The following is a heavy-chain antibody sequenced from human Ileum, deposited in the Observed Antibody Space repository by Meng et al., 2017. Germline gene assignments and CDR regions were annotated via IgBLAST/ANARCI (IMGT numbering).Heavy chain of an antibody. Sequence: QGQGWQCGDEVKKAGASVRISCATSGYTFVAYAMHWVRQATGQRLEWMGWIYTGNGNTKYSQMFQDRVTFTRDTSATTVYMELTSLTSEDTAVYYCARGDPTTPNWLDPWGQGPLVTVSS. CDR2: IYTGNGNT. V-gene: IGHV1-3*04. CDR3: ARGDPTTPNWLDP. J-gene: IGHJ5*02. D-gene: IGHD1-26*01. CDR1: GYTFVAYA.